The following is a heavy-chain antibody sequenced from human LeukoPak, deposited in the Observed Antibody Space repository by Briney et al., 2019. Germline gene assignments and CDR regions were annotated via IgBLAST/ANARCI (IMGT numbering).Heavy chain of an antibody. J-gene: IGHJ4*02. CDR3: ARDPFYDSSGYLFDY. CDR2: IYYSGST. Sequence: SETLSLTCTVSGGSISGSSYYWGWIRQPPGKGLEWIGSIYYSGSTYYNPSLKSRVTISVDTSKNQFSLKLSSVTAADTAVYYCARDPFYDSSGYLFDYWGQGTLVTVSS. V-gene: IGHV4-39*07. D-gene: IGHD3-22*01. CDR1: GGSISGSSYY.